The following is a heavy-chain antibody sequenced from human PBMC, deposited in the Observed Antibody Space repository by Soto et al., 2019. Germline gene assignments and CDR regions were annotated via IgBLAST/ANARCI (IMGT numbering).Heavy chain of an antibody. CDR3: ARVGGYYDSSGFYYRHLDY. Sequence: PSETLSLTCAVSGGSISSSNWWGWVRQPPGKGLQWIGEIYHTESTNYSPSLKSRVTISVDKSNNQFSLNLTSVTAADTAVYYCARVGGYYDSSGFYYRHLDYWGQGILVTVSS. CDR1: GGSISSSNW. J-gene: IGHJ4*02. V-gene: IGHV4-4*02. CDR2: IYHTEST. D-gene: IGHD3-22*01.